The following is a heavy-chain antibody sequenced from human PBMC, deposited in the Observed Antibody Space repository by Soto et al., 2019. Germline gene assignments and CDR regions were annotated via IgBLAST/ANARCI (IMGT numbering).Heavy chain of an antibody. V-gene: IGHV1-69*01. J-gene: IGHJ5*02. D-gene: IGHD3-3*01. CDR1: GGTFSSYA. CDR2: IIPIFGTA. CDR3: AREDSITIFGVVTSFDP. Sequence: QVQLVQSGAEVKKPGSLVKVSCKASGGTFSSYAISWVRQAPGQGLEWMGGIIPIFGTANYAQKFQGRVTITADESTSTAYMELSSLRSEDTAVYYCAREDSITIFGVVTSFDPWGQGTLVTVSS.